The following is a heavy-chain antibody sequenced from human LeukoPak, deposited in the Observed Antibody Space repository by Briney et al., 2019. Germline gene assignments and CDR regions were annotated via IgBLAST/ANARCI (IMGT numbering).Heavy chain of an antibody. CDR1: GGSISSYY. D-gene: IGHD2-8*01. J-gene: IGHJ5*02. CDR3: ARVIEWSFDP. CDR2: IYYSGST. V-gene: IGHV4-59*01. Sequence: SETLSLTCTVSGGSISSYYWSWIRQPPGKGLEWIGYIYYSGSTNYNPSLKSRVTISVDTSKNQFSLKLSSVTAADTAVYYCARVIEWSFDPWGQGTLVTVSS.